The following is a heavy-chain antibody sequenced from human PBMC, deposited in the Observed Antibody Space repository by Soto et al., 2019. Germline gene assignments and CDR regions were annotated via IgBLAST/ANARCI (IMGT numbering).Heavy chain of an antibody. CDR1: GDSVSSNSAA. J-gene: IGHJ4*02. CDR3: ARDNARVAGSPFFDY. Sequence: SHTLSLTCAISGDSVSSNSAALNWIRQSPSRGLEWLGRTYYRSKWYNDYAVSVKSRITINPGTSKNQFSLQLNSVTPEDTAVYYCARDNARVAGSPFFDYWGQGTLVTVSS. V-gene: IGHV6-1*01. CDR2: TYYRSKWYN. D-gene: IGHD6-19*01.